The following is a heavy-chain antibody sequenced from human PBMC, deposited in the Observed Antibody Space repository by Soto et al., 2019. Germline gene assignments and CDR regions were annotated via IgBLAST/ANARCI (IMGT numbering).Heavy chain of an antibody. CDR3: AREGLVLVPTTVNSDYYYYAMDV. J-gene: IGHJ6*02. CDR1: GDTFSTYT. CDR2: IIPRSATS. Sequence: QVQLVQSGAEVKKPGSSVKVSCKASGDTFSTYTITWMRQAPGQGLEWMGGIIPRSATSNYAQKFQGRVTTADESTSTAYMELSSLRSEDTAVYYCAREGLVLVPTTVNSDYYYYAMDVWGQGTTVTVSS. V-gene: IGHV1-69*12. D-gene: IGHD2-2*01.